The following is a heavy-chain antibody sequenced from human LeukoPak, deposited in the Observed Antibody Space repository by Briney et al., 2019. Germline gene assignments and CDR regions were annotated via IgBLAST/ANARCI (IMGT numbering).Heavy chain of an antibody. CDR2: IYHSGST. J-gene: IGHJ5*02. CDR1: GYSISSGYY. CDR3: ARAPPYYDILTGYYPNWFDP. Sequence: SDTLSLTCAVSGYSISSGYYWGWIRQPPGKGLEWIGSIYHSGSTYYNPSLKSRVTISVDTSKNQFSLKLSSVTAADTAVYYCARAPPYYDILTGYYPNWFDPWGQGTLVTVSS. V-gene: IGHV4-38-2*01. D-gene: IGHD3-9*01.